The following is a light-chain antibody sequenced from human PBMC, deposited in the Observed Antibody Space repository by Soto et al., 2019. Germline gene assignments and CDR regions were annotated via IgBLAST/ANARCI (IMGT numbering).Light chain of an antibody. J-gene: IGLJ1*01. V-gene: IGLV1-44*01. CDR3: AGRDDSLSGLDV. Sequence: QSVLTQPPSASGTPGQRVTISCSASSGSLSVDWYQHLPGTAPKLLIYSNYQRPSGVPDRFSGSKSGTSASLVISGLQSEDDADYYCAGRDDSLSGLDVFGTGTKLTVL. CDR1: SGSLS. CDR2: SNY.